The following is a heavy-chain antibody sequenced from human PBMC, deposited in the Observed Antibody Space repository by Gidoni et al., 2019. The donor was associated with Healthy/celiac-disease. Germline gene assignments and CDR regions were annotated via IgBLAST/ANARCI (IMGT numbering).Heavy chain of an antibody. CDR3: ARDSHLAYCGGDCNDAFDI. D-gene: IGHD2-21*02. Sequence: QVQLVQSGAEVKTPGASVKVSFKASGYTFTSYGISWVRQAPGQGLEWMGWISAYNGNTNYAQKLQGRVTMTTDTSTSTAYMELRSLRSDDTAVYYCARDSHLAYCGGDCNDAFDIWGQGTMVTVSS. V-gene: IGHV1-18*01. CDR1: GYTFTSYG. CDR2: ISAYNGNT. J-gene: IGHJ3*02.